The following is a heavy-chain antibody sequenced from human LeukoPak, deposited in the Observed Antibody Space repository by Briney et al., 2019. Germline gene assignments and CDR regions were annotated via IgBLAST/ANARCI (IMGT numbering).Heavy chain of an antibody. D-gene: IGHD2-2*02. J-gene: IGHJ6*03. Sequence: ASEKVSCKVSGYTFTDYYMHWVQQAPGKGLEWMGLVYPEDGETIYAEKFQGRVTITPDTPTDTDYMELSSLRSEDTAVYYCATDPYCSSTSCYKGPYYYMDVWGKGTTVTVSS. CDR3: ATDPYCSSTSCYKGPYYYMDV. CDR2: VYPEDGET. CDR1: GYTFTDYY. V-gene: IGHV1-69-2*01.